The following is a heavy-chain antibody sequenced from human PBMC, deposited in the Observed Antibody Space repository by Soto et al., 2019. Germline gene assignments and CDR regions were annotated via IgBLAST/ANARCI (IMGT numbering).Heavy chain of an antibody. CDR1: GGSISSYY. CDR2: LYYSGST. Sequence: SETLSLTCTVSGGSISSYYWSWIRQPPGKGLEWIGYLYYSGSTNYNPSLKSRVTISVDTSENQFSLNLSSVTAADTAVYYCARDRFGSSDPYFDYWGQGTLVTVSS. V-gene: IGHV4-59*12. D-gene: IGHD6-25*01. J-gene: IGHJ4*02. CDR3: ARDRFGSSDPYFDY.